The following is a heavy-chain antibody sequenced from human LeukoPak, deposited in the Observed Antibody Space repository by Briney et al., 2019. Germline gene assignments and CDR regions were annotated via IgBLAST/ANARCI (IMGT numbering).Heavy chain of an antibody. CDR3: ARDRIGYEYYNGMDV. V-gene: IGHV1-3*01. Sequence: GASVKVSCKASGYIFTTYAMHWVRQAPGQRLEWMGWINAANGNTKHSQKFQDRITIIRDKSANTAYMELSSLRSEDTAVYYCARDRIGYEYYNGMDVWGQGTTVTVSS. D-gene: IGHD2/OR15-2a*01. CDR1: GYIFTTYA. CDR2: INAANGNT. J-gene: IGHJ6*02.